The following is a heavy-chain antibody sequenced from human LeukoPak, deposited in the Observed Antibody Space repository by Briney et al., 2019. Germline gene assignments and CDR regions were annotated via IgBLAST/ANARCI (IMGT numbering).Heavy chain of an antibody. V-gene: IGHV3-23*01. J-gene: IGHJ6*02. CDR3: AKDSPGYCSSTSCYGMDV. CDR1: GFTFSSYA. D-gene: IGHD2-2*01. CDR2: ISGNGGST. Sequence: GGSLRLSCAASGFTFSSYAMSWVRQAPGKGLEWVSAISGNGGSTYYADSVKGRFTISRDNSKNTLYLQMNSLRAEDTAVYYCAKDSPGYCSSTSCYGMDVWGQGTTVTVSS.